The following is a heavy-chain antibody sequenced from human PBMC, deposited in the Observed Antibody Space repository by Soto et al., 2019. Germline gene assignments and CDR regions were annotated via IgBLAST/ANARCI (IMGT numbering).Heavy chain of an antibody. J-gene: IGHJ6*02. CDR1: GGTFSSYA. CDR3: ASRAFSGYCSSTSFLCGMDV. CDR2: IIPIFGTA. V-gene: IGHV1-69*13. Sequence: EASVKVSCKASGGTFSSYAISWVRQAPGQGLEWMGGIIPIFGTANYAQKFQGRVTITADESTSTAYMELSSLRSEDTAVYYCASRAFSGYCSSTSFLCGMDVWGQGTTVTVSS. D-gene: IGHD2-2*01.